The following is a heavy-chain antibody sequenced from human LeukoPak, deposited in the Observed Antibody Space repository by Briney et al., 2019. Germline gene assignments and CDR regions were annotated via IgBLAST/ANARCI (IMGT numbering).Heavy chain of an antibody. Sequence: GGSLRLSCGASGFTFSTYIMNWVRQATGRGLEWVSYNTSSGTIYYADSVKGRFTISRDNAKNSLYLQMNSLRDEDTAVYYCAREAWGFDYWGQGTLVTVSS. CDR2: NTSSGTI. D-gene: IGHD7-27*01. J-gene: IGHJ4*02. CDR3: AREAWGFDY. CDR1: GFTFSTYI. V-gene: IGHV3-48*02.